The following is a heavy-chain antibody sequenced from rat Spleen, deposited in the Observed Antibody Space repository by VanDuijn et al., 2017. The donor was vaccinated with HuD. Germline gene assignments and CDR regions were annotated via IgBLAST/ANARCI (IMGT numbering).Heavy chain of an antibody. V-gene: IGHV5-25*01. CDR2: ISPGGGST. CDR3: ARLPWFAY. CDR1: GFTFSNYD. J-gene: IGHJ3*01. Sequence: EVQLVESGGGLVQPGRSLKLSCAASGFTFSNYDMAWVRQAPTKGLEWVASISPGGGSTYYLDSVKGRFTVSRDNAKSTLYLQLDSLRSEDTATYYCARLPWFAYWGQGTLVTVSS.